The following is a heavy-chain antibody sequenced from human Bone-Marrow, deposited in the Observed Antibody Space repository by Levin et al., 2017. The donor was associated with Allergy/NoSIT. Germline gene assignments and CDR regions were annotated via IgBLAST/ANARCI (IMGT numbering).Heavy chain of an antibody. Sequence: GESLKISCKGSGYSFTNYWIGWVRQMPGKGLEWMGIIYPVDSNIKYSPSFQGQVTISADKSISTAYLQWSSLQASDTAMYYCARLVDYGDPYFFDVWGQGTLVTVSS. J-gene: IGHJ4*02. V-gene: IGHV5-51*01. CDR3: ARLVDYGDPYFFDV. CDR2: IYPVDSNI. CDR1: GYSFTNYW. D-gene: IGHD4-17*01.